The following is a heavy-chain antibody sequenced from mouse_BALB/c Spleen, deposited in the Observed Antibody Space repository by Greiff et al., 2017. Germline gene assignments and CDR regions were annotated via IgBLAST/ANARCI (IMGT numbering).Heavy chain of an antibody. D-gene: IGHD1-1*01. CDR1: GFTFSDYY. Sequence: EVKLVESGGGLVKPGGSLKLSCAASGFTFSDYYMYWVRQTPEKRLEWVATISDGGSYTYYPDSVKGRFTISRDNAKNNLYLQMSSLKSEDTAMYYCARDYYGSSGYFDVWGAGTTVTVSS. J-gene: IGHJ1*01. V-gene: IGHV5-4*02. CDR2: ISDGGSYT. CDR3: ARDYYGSSGYFDV.